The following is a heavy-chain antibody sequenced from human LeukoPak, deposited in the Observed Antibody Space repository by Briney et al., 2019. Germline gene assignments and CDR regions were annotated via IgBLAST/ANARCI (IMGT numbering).Heavy chain of an antibody. CDR1: GFTFSSYG. V-gene: IGHV3-30*18. CDR3: AKGLVVRGYYYYGMDV. D-gene: IGHD2-2*01. CDR2: ISYDGSNK. J-gene: IGHJ6*04. Sequence: GRSLRLSCAASGFTFSSYGMHWVRQAPGKGLEWVAVISYDGSNKYYADSVKGRFTISRDNSKNTLYLQMNSLRAEDTAVYYCAKGLVVRGYYYYGMDVWGKGTTVTVSS.